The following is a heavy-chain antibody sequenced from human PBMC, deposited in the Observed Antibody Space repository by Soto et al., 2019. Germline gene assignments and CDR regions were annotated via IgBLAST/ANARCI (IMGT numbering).Heavy chain of an antibody. V-gene: IGHV1-18*01. Sequence: QVQLVQSGAEVKKPGASVKVSCKASGYTFTSYGIGWVRQAHGQGLEWMGWINAYNGNTNYAQKLQGRVTMTTDTSSTTAVMELRSQRSDDTAVYYCARVLPPFVPWGQGTLVPVSS. CDR2: INAYNGNT. J-gene: IGHJ5*02. CDR1: GYTFTSYG. CDR3: ARVLPPFVP.